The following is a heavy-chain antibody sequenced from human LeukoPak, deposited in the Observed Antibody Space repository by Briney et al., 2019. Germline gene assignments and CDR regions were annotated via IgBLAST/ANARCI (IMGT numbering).Heavy chain of an antibody. D-gene: IGHD1-7*01. V-gene: IGHV4-59*01. Sequence: PSETLSLTGTVSGGSISSYYWSWVRQPRGKGLEWMGYIYYSGSTNYNTSLKSRVTISVDTSKNQFSLKLSSVTAADTAVYYCARDGRSITGTDPDLWYYYMYVCGKGTTVTVSS. CDR2: IYYSGST. J-gene: IGHJ6*03. CDR3: ARDGRSITGTDPDLWYYYMYV. CDR1: GGSISSYY.